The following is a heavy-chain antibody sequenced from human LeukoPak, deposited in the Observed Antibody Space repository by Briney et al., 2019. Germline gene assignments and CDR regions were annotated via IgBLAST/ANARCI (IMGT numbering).Heavy chain of an antibody. CDR3: VKDADFWSGLDC. Sequence: GGSLRLSCAASGFTFSSYSMNWVRQAPGERLEWVSSISSSSSYIYYADSVKGRFTISRDNAKHSLDLQMISLRAEDTALYYCVKDADFWSGLDCWGQGTLVTVSS. D-gene: IGHD3-3*01. CDR1: GFTFSSYS. J-gene: IGHJ4*02. V-gene: IGHV3-21*04. CDR2: ISSSSSYI.